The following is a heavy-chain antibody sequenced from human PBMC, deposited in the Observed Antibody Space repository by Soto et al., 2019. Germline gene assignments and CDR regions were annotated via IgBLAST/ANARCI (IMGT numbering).Heavy chain of an antibody. CDR2: ISYDGSNK. CDR1: GFTFSSYG. D-gene: IGHD5-18*01. J-gene: IGHJ4*02. V-gene: IGHV3-30*18. CDR3: AKAGAIQLSSFDY. Sequence: QVQLVESGGGVVQPGRSLRLSCAASGFTFSSYGTHWVRQAPGKGLEWVAVISYDGSNKYYADSVKGRFTISRDNSKNTLYLQMNSLRAEDTAVYYCAKAGAIQLSSFDYWGQGTLVTVSS.